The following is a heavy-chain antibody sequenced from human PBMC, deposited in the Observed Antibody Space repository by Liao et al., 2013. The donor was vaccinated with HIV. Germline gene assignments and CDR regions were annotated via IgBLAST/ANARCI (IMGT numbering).Heavy chain of an antibody. D-gene: IGHD2-15*01. CDR3: ARGHNRYCSGGSCYSYVY. J-gene: IGHJ4*02. CDR1: GGSFSGYY. CDR2: INQSGST. Sequence: QVQLQQWGAGLLKPSETLSLTCAVYGGSFSGYYWSWIRQPPGKGLEWIGEINQSGSTNYNPSLKSRVTISVDTSKNQFSVKLSSVTAADTAVYYCARGHNRYCSGGSCYSYVYWGQGTLVTVSS. V-gene: IGHV4-34*01.